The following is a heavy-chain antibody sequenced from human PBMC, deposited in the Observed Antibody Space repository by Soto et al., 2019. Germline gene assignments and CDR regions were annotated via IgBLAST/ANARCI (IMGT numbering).Heavy chain of an antibody. CDR1: GFTFSDYY. CDR3: ARVWMQLWPDGGAYYFDH. CDR2: INGGATTI. Sequence: QVQLVESGGGLVKPGGSLRLSCSASGFTFSDYYMSWIRQAPGKGLEWLSYINGGATTIYYADSVKGRFTISRDNTKNSLYLQMDSLRVEDTAVYYCARVWMQLWPDGGAYYFDHWAQGTLVTVSS. J-gene: IGHJ4*02. D-gene: IGHD5-18*01. V-gene: IGHV3-11*01.